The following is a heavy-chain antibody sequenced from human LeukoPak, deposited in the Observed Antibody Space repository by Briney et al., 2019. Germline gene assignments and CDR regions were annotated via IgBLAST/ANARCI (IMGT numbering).Heavy chain of an antibody. CDR3: ARGPAVWELPGPLYY. CDR2: INHSGST. D-gene: IGHD1-26*01. Sequence: RSGGSLRLSCAASGFTFSTYAMSWVRQPPGKGLEWIGEINHSGSTNYNPSLKSRVTISVDTSKNQFSPKLSSVTAADTAVYYCARGPAVWELPGPLYYWGQGTLVTVSS. J-gene: IGHJ4*02. V-gene: IGHV4-34*01. CDR1: GFTFSTYA.